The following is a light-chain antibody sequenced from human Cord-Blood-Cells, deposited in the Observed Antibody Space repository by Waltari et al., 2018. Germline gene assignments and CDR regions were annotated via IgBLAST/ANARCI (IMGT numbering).Light chain of an antibody. J-gene: IGLJ1*01. CDR3: CSYAGSSTF. V-gene: IGLV2-23*03. CDR2: EGS. Sequence: QSALTQPASVSGSPGQSITISCTGTCSDVGSYNLVSWYQQHPGKAPKLMIYEGSKRPSGVSNRFSGSKSGNTASLTISGLQAEDEADYYCCSYAGSSTFFGTGTKVTVL. CDR1: CSDVGSYNL.